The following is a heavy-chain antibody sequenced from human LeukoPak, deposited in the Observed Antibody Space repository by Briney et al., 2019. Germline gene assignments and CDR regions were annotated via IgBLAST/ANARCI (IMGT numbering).Heavy chain of an antibody. J-gene: IGHJ4*02. CDR3: TSCSSISCYTFDFDY. Sequence: GGSLRLSCAASGFIVSSNYMSWVRQAPGKGLEGVGFIRSKAYGGTTEYAASVKGRSTISRDDSKSIAYLQMNSLKTEDTAVYYCTSCSSISCYTFDFDYWGQGTLVTVSS. D-gene: IGHD2-2*01. CDR2: IRSKAYGGTT. CDR1: GFIVSSNY. V-gene: IGHV3-49*04.